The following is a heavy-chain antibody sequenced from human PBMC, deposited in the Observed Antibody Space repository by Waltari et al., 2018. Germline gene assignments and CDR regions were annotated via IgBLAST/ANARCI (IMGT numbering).Heavy chain of an antibody. Sequence: QLQESGPGLVKPSETLSLTCDVSGYALNSGFYWGWIRQPPGKGLEWVETVYHDGTTFYNPSLNSRATTSMETSRNQFSLKLRSVTAADTAVYFCSRQVLGYCTSAACRRLESWGQGTLVTVSS. D-gene: IGHD2-2*03. J-gene: IGHJ4*02. CDR1: GYALNSGFY. CDR3: SRQVLGYCTSAACRRLES. CDR2: VYHDGTT. V-gene: IGHV4-38-2*01.